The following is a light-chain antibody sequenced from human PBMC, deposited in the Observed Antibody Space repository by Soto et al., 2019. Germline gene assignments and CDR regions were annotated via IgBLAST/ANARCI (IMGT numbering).Light chain of an antibody. V-gene: IGKV3-15*01. Sequence: EILFTPSPTTLTVTPGERAALSCRASQSVSSNLAWYQQKPGQAPRLLIYGASTRATGVPARFSGSGSGTEFTLTISSLQSEDFAVYHCHQYNSWPRTFAQGAKVDI. J-gene: IGKJ1*01. CDR1: QSVSSN. CDR2: GAS. CDR3: HQYNSWPRT.